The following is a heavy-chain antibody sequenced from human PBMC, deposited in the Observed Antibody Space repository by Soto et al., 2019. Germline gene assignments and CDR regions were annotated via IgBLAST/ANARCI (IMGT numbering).Heavy chain of an antibody. CDR2: IKQDGSEK. V-gene: IGHV3-7*01. D-gene: IGHD3-22*01. Sequence: WSLRLSCAASGFTIGDFWMSWVRQAPGKGLEWVANIKQDGSEKYYVGSVKGRFTISRNSAKNSLYLQMDNLRGADTAVYYCARTVVVVVPDNFDHWGQGTLVTVSS. CDR1: GFTIGDFW. CDR3: ARTVVVVVPDNFDH. J-gene: IGHJ4*02.